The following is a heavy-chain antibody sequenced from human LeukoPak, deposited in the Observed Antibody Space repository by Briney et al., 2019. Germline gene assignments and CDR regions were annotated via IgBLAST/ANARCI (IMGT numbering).Heavy chain of an antibody. CDR3: AKDQGRDTAMVGTNTNQDY. V-gene: IGHV3-30*18. CDR2: ISYDGSNK. D-gene: IGHD5-18*01. J-gene: IGHJ4*02. Sequence: GGSLRLSCAASGFTFSSYGMHWVRQAPGKGLEWVAVISYDGSNKYYADSVKGRFTISRDNSKNTLHLQMNSLRAEDTAVYYCAKDQGRDTAMVGTNTNQDYWGQGTLVTVSS. CDR1: GFTFSSYG.